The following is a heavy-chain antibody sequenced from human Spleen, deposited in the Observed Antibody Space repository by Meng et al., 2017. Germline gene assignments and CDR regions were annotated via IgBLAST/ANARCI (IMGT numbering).Heavy chain of an antibody. CDR2: IIPSSGGT. J-gene: IGHJ4*02. D-gene: IGHD6-19*01. Sequence: QVQRVQSGAEVKKPGASVKVSCKASGYTFTAYYLHWVRQAPGQGLEWMGRIIPSSGGTQYGQKFQGRVTMTRDTSITTAYMEMTGLRPDDTAVYYCARGGSGWYYFDYWGLGTLVTVSS. V-gene: IGHV1-2*02. CDR1: GYTFTAYY. CDR3: ARGGSGWYYFDY.